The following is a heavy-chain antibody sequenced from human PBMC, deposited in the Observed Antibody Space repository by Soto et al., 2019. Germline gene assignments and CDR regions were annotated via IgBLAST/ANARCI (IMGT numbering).Heavy chain of an antibody. CDR2: ISYDGSNK. J-gene: IGHJ5*02. D-gene: IGHD3-22*01. CDR1: GXTFSSYC. V-gene: IGHV3-30*18. CDR3: AKFPTYYYDSSGYYP. Sequence: GSLRLACAASGXTFSSYCMHWVRQAPGKGLEWVAVISYDGSNKYYADSVKGRFTISRDNSNNTLYLQMNSLRAEDTAVYYCAKFPTYYYDSSGYYPLGQGTLVTVSS.